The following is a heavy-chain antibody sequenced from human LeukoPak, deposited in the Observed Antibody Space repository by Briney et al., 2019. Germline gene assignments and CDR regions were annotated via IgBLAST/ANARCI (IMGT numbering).Heavy chain of an antibody. V-gene: IGHV4-30-2*01. CDR1: GGSISSGGYY. Sequence: SETLSLTCTVSGGSISSGGYYWSWIRQPPGKGLEWIGYIYHSGSTYYNPSLKSRVTISVDRSKNQFPLKLSSVTAADTAVYYCARGGYWFDPWGQGTLVTVSS. CDR2: IYHSGST. J-gene: IGHJ5*02. CDR3: ARGGYWFDP.